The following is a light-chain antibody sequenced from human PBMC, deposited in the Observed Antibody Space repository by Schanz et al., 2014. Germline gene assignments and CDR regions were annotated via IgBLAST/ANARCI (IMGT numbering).Light chain of an antibody. J-gene: IGKJ4*01. CDR2: AAS. CDR1: QDISSY. CDR3: QQAISFPVT. V-gene: IGKV1-12*01. Sequence: DIQMTQSPSTLSASVGDRVTITCRASQDISSYLGWYQQKPGKAPKLLISAASDLQSGVPSRFRGSGYGTDFTLTITSLQPEDIATYYCQQAISFPVTFGGGTKVEI.